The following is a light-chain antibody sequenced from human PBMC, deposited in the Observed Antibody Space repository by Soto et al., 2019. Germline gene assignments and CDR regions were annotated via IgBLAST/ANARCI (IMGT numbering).Light chain of an antibody. Sequence: DIVMTQSPDSLAVSLGERAPINCKSSQSVLYSSNNKNYLAWYQQKPGQPPKLLIYWASTRESGVPDRFSGSGSGTDFTLTISSLQAEDVAVYYCQHYYTPPHTFGQGTKLEIK. CDR2: WAS. CDR3: QHYYTPPHT. CDR1: QSVLYSSNNKNY. V-gene: IGKV4-1*01. J-gene: IGKJ2*01.